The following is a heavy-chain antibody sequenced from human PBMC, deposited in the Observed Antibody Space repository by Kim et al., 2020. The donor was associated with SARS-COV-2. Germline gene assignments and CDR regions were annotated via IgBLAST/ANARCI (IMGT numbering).Heavy chain of an antibody. V-gene: IGHV3-33*06. D-gene: IGHD3-22*01. J-gene: IGHJ4*02. CDR2: IWYDGSNK. Sequence: GGSLRLSCAASGFTFSSYAMHWVRQAPGKGLEWVAVIWYDGSNKYYADSVKGRFTISRDNSKNTLYLQMNSLRAEDTAVYYCAKGPGYYDSSGYQYYFDYWGQGTLVTVSS. CDR1: GFTFSSYA. CDR3: AKGPGYYDSSGYQYYFDY.